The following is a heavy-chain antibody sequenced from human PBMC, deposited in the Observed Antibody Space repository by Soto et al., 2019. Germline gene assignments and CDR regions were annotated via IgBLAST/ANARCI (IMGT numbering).Heavy chain of an antibody. V-gene: IGHV3-23*01. CDR3: AKQFCDEASAQYSDVYVDS. J-gene: IGHJ4*02. CDR2: ISTRGGRT. CDR1: GFSFSSYA. Sequence: GGSLRLSCAASGFSFSSYAISWVRQAPPQGLEWVSSISTRGGRTSYADSVKGRFSISRDNSANAVYLDMDNLRAEDTGIYYCAKQFCDEASAQYSDVYVDSGGQGALVTV. D-gene: IGHD2-15*01.